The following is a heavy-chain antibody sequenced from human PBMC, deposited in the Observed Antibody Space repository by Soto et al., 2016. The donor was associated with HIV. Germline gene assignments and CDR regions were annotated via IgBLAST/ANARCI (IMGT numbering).Heavy chain of an antibody. Sequence: EGQLVESGGGLIQPGRPLRLSCAASGFTFKNYWMHWVRQSPGKGLMWISHINNDGSSTNYADSVKGRFIVFRDNAKNILSLQMNRLEVDDTAVYYCARDLMTGYNIRPTSDYWGQGTMVVASS. V-gene: IGHV3-74*01. CDR1: GFTFKNYW. CDR3: ARDLMTGYNIRPTSDY. J-gene: IGHJ4*02. D-gene: IGHD2-15*01. CDR2: INNDGSST.